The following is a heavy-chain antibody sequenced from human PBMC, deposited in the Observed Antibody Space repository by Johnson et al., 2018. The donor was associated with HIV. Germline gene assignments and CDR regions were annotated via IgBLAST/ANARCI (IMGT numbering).Heavy chain of an antibody. CDR3: ARDGVYSSPWDAFDI. D-gene: IGHD6-13*01. Sequence: VQLVESGGSLVKPGGSLRLSCAASGFTFSSYAMSWVRQAPGKGLEWVANIKEDGSEEYYVDSVEGRLTVSRDNAKNSLFLQIDNLRAEDTAVYYCARDGVYSSPWDAFDIWGQGTMVIVSS. V-gene: IGHV3-7*05. CDR2: IKEDGSEE. CDR1: GFTFSSYA. J-gene: IGHJ3*02.